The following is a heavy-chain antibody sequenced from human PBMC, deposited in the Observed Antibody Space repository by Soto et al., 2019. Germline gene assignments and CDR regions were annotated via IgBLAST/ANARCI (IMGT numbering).Heavy chain of an antibody. CDR3: ARGGEPALNWNFLVDY. D-gene: IGHD1-7*01. Sequence: ASVKVSCKASGYTFTSYGISWVRQAPGQGLEWMGWISAYNGNTNYAQKLQGRVTMTTDTSTSTAYMELRSLRSDDTAVYYCARGGEPALNWNFLVDYWGQGTLVTVSS. V-gene: IGHV1-18*01. J-gene: IGHJ4*02. CDR2: ISAYNGNT. CDR1: GYTFTSYG.